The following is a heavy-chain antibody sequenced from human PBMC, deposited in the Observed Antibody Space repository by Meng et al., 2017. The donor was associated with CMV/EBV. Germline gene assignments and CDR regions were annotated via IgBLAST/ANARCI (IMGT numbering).Heavy chain of an antibody. CDR3: ARLLGGGAFDI. CDR2: INHSGST. V-gene: IGHV4-34*01. J-gene: IGHJ3*02. Sequence: GSLRLSCAVYGGSFSGYYWSWIRQPPGKGLEWIGEINHSGSTNYNPSLKSRVTISVDTSKNQFSLKLSSVTAADTAVYYCARLLGGGAFDIWGQGTMVTVSS. CDR1: GGSFSGYY. D-gene: IGHD3-10*01.